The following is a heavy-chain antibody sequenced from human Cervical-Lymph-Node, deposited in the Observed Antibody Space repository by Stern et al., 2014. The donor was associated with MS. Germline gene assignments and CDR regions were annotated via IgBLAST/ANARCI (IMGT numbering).Heavy chain of an antibody. CDR1: GYSFTDYY. Sequence: VQLVESGAEVKKPGASVTVSCRSSGYSFTDYYFHWVRQAPGQGLEWMGCINPSIGVTHYAQQFQGRVTMTRGSSMNTAYMEMSRLRSDDTAVYYCQAFPAYWGQGTLITVSS. CDR2: INPSIGVT. J-gene: IGHJ4*02. V-gene: IGHV1-2*02. CDR3: QAFPAY.